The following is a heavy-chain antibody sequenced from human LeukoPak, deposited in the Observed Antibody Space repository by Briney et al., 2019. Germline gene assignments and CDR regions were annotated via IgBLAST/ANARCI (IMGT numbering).Heavy chain of an antibody. D-gene: IGHD6-19*01. CDR3: AKDRRIAVAGTMVDY. Sequence: PGGSLRLSCAASGFIFSSYAMSWVRQAPGKGLEWVSDISGSGGSTYYADSVKGRFTISRDNSKNTLYLQMSSLRAEDTAVYYCAKDRRIAVAGTMVDYWGQGILVTVST. CDR1: GFIFSSYA. CDR2: ISGSGGST. V-gene: IGHV3-23*01. J-gene: IGHJ4*02.